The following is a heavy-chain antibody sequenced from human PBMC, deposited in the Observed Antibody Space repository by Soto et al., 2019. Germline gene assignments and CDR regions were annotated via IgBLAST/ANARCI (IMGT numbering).Heavy chain of an antibody. J-gene: IGHJ6*02. D-gene: IGHD3-10*01. CDR1: GGTFSSYA. CDR3: ARGITMFRGVIYPRYYYGMDV. CDR2: FFPIFGTA. Sequence: QVQLVQSGAEVNKPGSSVKVSCKASGGTFSSYAISWVRQAPGQGLEWMGGFFPIFGTANYAQKFQGRVTITADESTSTAYMELSSLRSEDTAVYYCARGITMFRGVIYPRYYYGMDVWGQGPTVTVSS. V-gene: IGHV1-69*01.